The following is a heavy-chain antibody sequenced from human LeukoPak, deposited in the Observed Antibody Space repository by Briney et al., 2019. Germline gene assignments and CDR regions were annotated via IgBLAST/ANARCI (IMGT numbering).Heavy chain of an antibody. D-gene: IGHD3-22*01. Sequence: ETLSLTCTVSGGSISSYYWSWIRQPPGKGLEWVSVIYSGGSTYYADSVKGRFTISRDNSKNTLYLQMNSLRAEDTAVYYCARREDYYDSPGAFDIWGQGTMVTVSS. J-gene: IGHJ3*02. V-gene: IGHV3-66*01. CDR1: GGSISSYY. CDR2: IYSGGST. CDR3: ARREDYYDSPGAFDI.